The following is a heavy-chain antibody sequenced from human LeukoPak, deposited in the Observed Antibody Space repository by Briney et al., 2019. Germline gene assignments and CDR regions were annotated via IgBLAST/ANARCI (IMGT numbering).Heavy chain of an antibody. CDR3: AKDHDYVWGSYHDHYYFDY. Sequence: GGSLRLSCTASGFTFGDYAISWVRQAPGKGLEWVAFIRYDGSNKYYADSVKGRFTISRDNSKNTLYLQMNSLRAEDTAVYYCAKDHDYVWGSYHDHYYFDYWGQGTLVTVSS. D-gene: IGHD3-16*02. CDR1: GFTFGDYA. V-gene: IGHV3-30*02. J-gene: IGHJ4*02. CDR2: IRYDGSNK.